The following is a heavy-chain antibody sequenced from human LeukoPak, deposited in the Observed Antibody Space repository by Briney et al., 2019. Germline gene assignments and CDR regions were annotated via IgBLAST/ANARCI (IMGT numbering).Heavy chain of an antibody. CDR1: GYTFTGYY. J-gene: IGHJ5*02. V-gene: IGHV1-2*06. CDR2: INPNSGGT. D-gene: IGHD3-3*01. CDR3: VVFPYYDFWSGSINWFDP. Sequence: ASVKVSCKASGYTFTGYYMHWVRQAPGQGLEWMGRINPNSGGTNYAQKFQGRVTMTRDTSISTAYMELSRLRSDDTAVYYCVVFPYYDFWSGSINWFDPWGQGTLVTVSS.